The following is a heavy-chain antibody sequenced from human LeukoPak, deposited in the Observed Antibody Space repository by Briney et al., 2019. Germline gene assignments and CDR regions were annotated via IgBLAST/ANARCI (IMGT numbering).Heavy chain of an antibody. Sequence: SVKVSCKASGGTFSSYAISWVRQAPGQGLEWMGGIIPIFGTANYAQKFQGRVTITADESTSTAYMELSSLRSEDTAVYYCARWGQNYDILTGYYKGFDYWGQGTLVTVSS. CDR2: IIPIFGTA. D-gene: IGHD3-9*01. CDR3: ARWGQNYDILTGYYKGFDY. J-gene: IGHJ4*02. CDR1: GGTFSSYA. V-gene: IGHV1-69*01.